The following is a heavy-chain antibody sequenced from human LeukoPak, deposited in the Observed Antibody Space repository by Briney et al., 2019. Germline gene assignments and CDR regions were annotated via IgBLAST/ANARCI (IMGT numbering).Heavy chain of an antibody. D-gene: IGHD3-3*01. CDR1: GGSISSSSYY. CDR2: IYYSGST. Sequence: SETLSLTCTVSGGSISSSSYYWGWIRQPPGKGLEWIGTIYYSGSTYYNPSLRSRLTISIDTSKNQFSLQPRSVTAADRAIYFCARVSEIFGVPPALDYWGQGTLVTVSS. V-gene: IGHV4-39*07. J-gene: IGHJ4*02. CDR3: ARVSEIFGVPPALDY.